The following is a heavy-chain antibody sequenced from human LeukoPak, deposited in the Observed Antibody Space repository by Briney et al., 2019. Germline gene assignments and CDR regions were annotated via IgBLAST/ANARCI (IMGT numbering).Heavy chain of an antibody. D-gene: IGHD3-3*01. J-gene: IGHJ6*03. CDR2: IYYSGST. V-gene: IGHV4-59*01. Sequence: SETLSLTCTVSGGSISSYYWSWIRQPPGKGLEWIGYIYYSGSTNYNPSLKSRVTISVDTSKNQFSLKLSSVTAADTAVYYCARRSSRITIFGVPDYYYYMDVWGKGTTVTVSS. CDR3: ARRSSRITIFGVPDYYYYMDV. CDR1: GGSISSYY.